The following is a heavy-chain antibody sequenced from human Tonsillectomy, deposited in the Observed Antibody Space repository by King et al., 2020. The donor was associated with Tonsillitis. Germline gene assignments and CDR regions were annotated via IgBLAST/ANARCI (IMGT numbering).Heavy chain of an antibody. CDR2: IKSKTDGGTT. Sequence: VQLVESGGGLVKPGGSLRLSCAASGFTFSNAWMSWVRQAPGKGLEWVGRIKSKTDGGTTDYAAPVKGRFTISRDDSKNTLYLQMNSLKTEDTAVYYCTNGRGRYSYGLQERFDYWGQGTLVTVSS. D-gene: IGHD5-18*01. CDR3: TNGRGRYSYGLQERFDY. J-gene: IGHJ4*02. V-gene: IGHV3-15*01. CDR1: GFTFSNAW.